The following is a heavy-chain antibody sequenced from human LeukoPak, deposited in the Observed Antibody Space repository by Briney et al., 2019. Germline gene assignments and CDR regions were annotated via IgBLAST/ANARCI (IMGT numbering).Heavy chain of an antibody. CDR1: GFTFSSYW. Sequence: PGGSLRLSCAASGFTFSSYWMTWVRQAPGKGLEWVANIKQDGSEKYYVDSVKGRFTISRDNAKNSLYLQLNSLRAEDTAVYFCARDLRTYCPRHFDSWGQGTLVTVSS. CDR2: IKQDGSEK. V-gene: IGHV3-7*04. D-gene: IGHD2-15*01. CDR3: ARDLRTYCPRHFDS. J-gene: IGHJ4*02.